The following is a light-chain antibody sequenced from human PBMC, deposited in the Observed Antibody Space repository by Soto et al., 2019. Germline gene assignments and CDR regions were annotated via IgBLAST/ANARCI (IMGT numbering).Light chain of an antibody. CDR2: DTS. J-gene: IGKJ5*01. V-gene: IGKV3-11*01. Sequence: EVVLTQSPATLSLAPGERATLSCRASQFLSSYLAWYQQKPGQPPRRLIYDTSNRATGIPARFSGSRSGTDFTLSISSLEPEDFGVYFCHQRNKFGQGTRLEIK. CDR1: QFLSSY. CDR3: HQRNK.